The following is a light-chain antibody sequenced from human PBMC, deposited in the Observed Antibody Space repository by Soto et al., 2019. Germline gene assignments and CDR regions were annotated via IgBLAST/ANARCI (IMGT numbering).Light chain of an antibody. CDR2: GAS. V-gene: IGKV3-15*01. CDR1: QSVSNN. J-gene: IGKJ5*01. CDR3: QQYNNWPPIN. Sequence: EIVMTHSPATLSVSPLERVTLSFRSSQSVSNNVAWYQQKPGQAPRLLVYGASTRATGIPARFSGSGSGTEFTLTISSLQSGDFALYYCQQYNNWPPINFGQGTRLEIK.